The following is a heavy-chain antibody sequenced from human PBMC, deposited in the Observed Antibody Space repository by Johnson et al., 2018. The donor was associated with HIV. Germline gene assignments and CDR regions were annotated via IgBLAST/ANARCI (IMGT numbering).Heavy chain of an antibody. J-gene: IGHJ3*02. Sequence: QVQLVESGGGLVQPGGSLRLSCAASGFTFSDYYMSWIRQAPGKGPEWMSYISSSGSTIYYADSVKGRFTISRDNAKNSLYLQMNSLRAEDTAVCYCARIDRFGGLSRAFDIWGLGTMVTVSS. CDR2: ISSSGSTI. CDR1: GFTFSDYY. CDR3: ARIDRFGGLSRAFDI. D-gene: IGHD3-16*01. V-gene: IGHV3-11*04.